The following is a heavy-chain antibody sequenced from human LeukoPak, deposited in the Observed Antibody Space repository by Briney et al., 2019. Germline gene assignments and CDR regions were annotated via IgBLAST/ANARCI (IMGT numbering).Heavy chain of an antibody. Sequence: ASVKVSCKASGYTFTSYYMHWARQAPGQGLEWMGIINPSGGSTSYAQKFQGRVTMTRDTSTSTVYMELSSLRSEDTAVYYCARVGRALYSSSSFPHFDYWGQGTLVTVSS. D-gene: IGHD6-6*01. CDR2: INPSGGST. J-gene: IGHJ4*02. CDR1: GYTFTSYY. CDR3: ARVGRALYSSSSFPHFDY. V-gene: IGHV1-46*01.